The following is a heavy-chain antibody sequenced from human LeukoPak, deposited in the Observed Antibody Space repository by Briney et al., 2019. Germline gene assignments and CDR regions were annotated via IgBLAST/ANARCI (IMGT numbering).Heavy chain of an antibody. CDR3: MIGPPGY. CDR2: IHSGANA. Sequence: QPGGSLRLSCAVSGFIVSDKYMTWVRQPPGKGLEWVAIIHSGANAYYADFVKGRSTISRDNSKKTVYLQMDSLRAEDTALYYCMIGPPGYWGLGTLVTVSS. CDR1: GFIVSDKY. J-gene: IGHJ4*02. V-gene: IGHV3-53*01.